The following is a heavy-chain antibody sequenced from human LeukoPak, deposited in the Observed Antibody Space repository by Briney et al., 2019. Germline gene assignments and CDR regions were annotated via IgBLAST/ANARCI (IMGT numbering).Heavy chain of an antibody. CDR1: GGSISSYY. D-gene: IGHD3-16*01. CDR2: IYYSGST. Sequence: SETLSLTCTVSGGSISSYYWSWIRQPPGKGLEWIGYIYYSGSTNYNPSLKSRVTISVDTSKNQFSLKLSSVTAADTAVYYCARGDTNYVENFQDWGQGTLVTVSS. CDR3: ARGDTNYVENFQD. V-gene: IGHV4-59*08. J-gene: IGHJ1*01.